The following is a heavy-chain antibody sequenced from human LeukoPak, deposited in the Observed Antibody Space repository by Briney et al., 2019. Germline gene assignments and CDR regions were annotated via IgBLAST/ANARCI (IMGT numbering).Heavy chain of an antibody. CDR2: IYYSGST. Sequence: SETLSLTCTVSGGSISSYYWSWIRQPPGKGLEWIGYIYYSGSTNYNPSLKSRVTISVDTSKNQFSLQLNSVTPEDTAVYYCARGSPVGGSYRYTGDYFDYWGQGTLVTVSS. CDR1: GGSISSYY. D-gene: IGHD3-16*02. V-gene: IGHV4-59*12. J-gene: IGHJ4*02. CDR3: ARGSPVGGSYRYTGDYFDY.